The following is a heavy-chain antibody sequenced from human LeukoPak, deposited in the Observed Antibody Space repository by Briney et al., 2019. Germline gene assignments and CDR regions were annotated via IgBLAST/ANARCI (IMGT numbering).Heavy chain of an antibody. D-gene: IGHD3-9*01. CDR1: GGSISSGGYY. CDR3: ARGGFDWLLFMDY. Sequence: PSETLSLTCTVSGGSISSGGYYWSWIRQQPGKGLEWIGYIYYSGSTYYNPSLKSRVTISVDTSKNQFSLKLSSVTAADTAVYYCARGGFDWLLFMDYWGQGTLVTVSS. V-gene: IGHV4-31*03. J-gene: IGHJ4*02. CDR2: IYYSGST.